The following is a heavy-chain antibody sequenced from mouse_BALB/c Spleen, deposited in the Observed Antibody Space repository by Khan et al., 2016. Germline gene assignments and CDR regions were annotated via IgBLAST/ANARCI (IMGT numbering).Heavy chain of an antibody. J-gene: IGHJ4*01. CDR2: ILPGSGTT. CDR3: SRSYYSIYDAMDY. Sequence: QIQLVQSGAELMKPGASVKISCKATGYTFSSYWIEWVKQRPGHGLEWIGEILPGSGTTNYNEKFKGKATFTADTSSNTAYMQLSSLTSEDSAVFAFSRSYYSIYDAMDYWGQGTSVTVSA. V-gene: IGHV1-9*01. D-gene: IGHD2-5*01. CDR1: GYTFSSYW.